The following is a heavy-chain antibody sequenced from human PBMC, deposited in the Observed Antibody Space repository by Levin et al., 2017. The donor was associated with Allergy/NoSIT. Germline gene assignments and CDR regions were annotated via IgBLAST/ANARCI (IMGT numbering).Heavy chain of an antibody. CDR3: ARDADYDFWSGYPGEAQNWFDP. CDR1: GGSISSSSYY. CDR2: IYYSGST. V-gene: IGHV4-39*07. Sequence: SETLSLTCTVSGGSISSSSYYWGWIRQPPGKGLEWIGSIYYSGSTYYNPSLKSRVTISVDTSKNQFSLKLSSVTAADTAVYYCARDADYDFWSGYPGEAQNWFDPWGQGTLVTVSS. D-gene: IGHD3-3*01. J-gene: IGHJ5*02.